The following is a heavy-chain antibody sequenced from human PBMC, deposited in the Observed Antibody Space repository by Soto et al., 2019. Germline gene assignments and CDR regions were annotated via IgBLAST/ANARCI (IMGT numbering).Heavy chain of an antibody. CDR2: INPATGAA. CDR3: ARGGGVGVAGSAAFDM. V-gene: IGHV1-2*02. J-gene: IGHJ3*02. CDR1: GYPVTAYY. Sequence: QLHLVQSGAVVKKPGASVTVSCSASGYPVTAYYMHWVRQAPGRGLEWMGGINPATGAAKYTQTCRGGFTMTREPSTSAVFMELRGLTSEDPAVFYFARGGGVGVAGSAAFDMWGQGTLVTVSS. D-gene: IGHD3-3*01.